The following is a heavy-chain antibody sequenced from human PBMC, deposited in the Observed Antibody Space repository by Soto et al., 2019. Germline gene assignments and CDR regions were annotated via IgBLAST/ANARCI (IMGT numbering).Heavy chain of an antibody. D-gene: IGHD4-17*01. V-gene: IGHV4-59*01. J-gene: IGHJ4*02. Sequence: SETLSLTCTVSGASMSGYYWSWFRQPPGKGLEWIAFVYSSGSTNYNPSLKSRATISVDTSKRQFSLQLSSVTAADTAVYYCARGASGLYGDFPFDYWGQGTLVTVSS. CDR1: GASMSGYY. CDR2: VYSSGST. CDR3: ARGASGLYGDFPFDY.